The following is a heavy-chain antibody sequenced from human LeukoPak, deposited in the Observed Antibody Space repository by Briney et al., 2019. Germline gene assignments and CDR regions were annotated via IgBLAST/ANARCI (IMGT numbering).Heavy chain of an antibody. J-gene: IGHJ6*03. CDR3: AKGFGKGPYYYYYYMDA. D-gene: IGHD3-10*01. Sequence: GGSLRLSCAASGFTFSSYGMHWVRQAPGKGLEWVAFIRYDGSNKYYADSVKGRFTISRDNSKNTLYLQMNSLRAEDAAVYYCAKGFGKGPYYYYYYMDAWGKGTTVTVSS. CDR1: GFTFSSYG. CDR2: IRYDGSNK. V-gene: IGHV3-30*02.